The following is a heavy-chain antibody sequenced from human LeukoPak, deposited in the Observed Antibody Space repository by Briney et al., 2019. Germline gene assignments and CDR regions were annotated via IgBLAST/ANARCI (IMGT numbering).Heavy chain of an antibody. CDR2: INSDGSST. D-gene: IGHD3-10*01. CDR3: ARPYGSGSSYYFDY. CDR1: GFTFGSYW. J-gene: IGHJ4*02. Sequence: GGSLRLSCAASGFTFGSYWMHWVRQAPGKGLVWVSRINSDGSSTSYADSVKGRFTISRDNAKNTLHLQMNSLRAEDTAVYYCARPYGSGSSYYFDYWGQGTLVTVSS. V-gene: IGHV3-74*01.